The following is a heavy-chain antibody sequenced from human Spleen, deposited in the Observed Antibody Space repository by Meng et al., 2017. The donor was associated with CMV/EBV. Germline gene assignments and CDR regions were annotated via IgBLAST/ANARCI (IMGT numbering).Heavy chain of an antibody. J-gene: IGHJ2*01. D-gene: IGHD5-24*01. CDR2: IDHSGST. Sequence: SISSSNWWSWVRQPPGKGLEWIGEIDHSGSTNSNPSLKSRVIISIDKSKNHFSLKLRSVTAADTAVYFCARDVSSRITIIRHWYCDLWGRGTLVTVSS. CDR1: SISSSNW. CDR3: ARDVSSRITIIRHWYCDL. V-gene: IGHV4-4*01.